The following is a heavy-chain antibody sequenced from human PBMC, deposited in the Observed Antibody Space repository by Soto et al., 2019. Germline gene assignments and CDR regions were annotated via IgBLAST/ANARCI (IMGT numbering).Heavy chain of an antibody. CDR2: ITGTGGST. V-gene: IGHV3-23*01. CDR3: AGGPGGVIAPPDL. CDR1: GFAFHSYG. J-gene: IGHJ5*02. Sequence: PGGSLRLSCAASGFAFHSYGMTWVRQPPGKGLEWVSAITGTGGSTYFADSVKGRFTISRDNSNDTLYLQINSLRVEDTAVYYWAGGPGGVIAPPDLWGQGTLVTVSS. D-gene: IGHD3-16*02.